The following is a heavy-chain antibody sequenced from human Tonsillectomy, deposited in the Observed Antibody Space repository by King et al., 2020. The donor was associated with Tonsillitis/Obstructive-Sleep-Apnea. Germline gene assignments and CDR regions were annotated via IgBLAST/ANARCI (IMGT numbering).Heavy chain of an antibody. J-gene: IGHJ4*02. CDR1: GFTFDDYD. D-gene: IGHD2-21*01. Sequence: VQLVESGGTVVRPGGSLRLSCAASGFTFDDYDMTWVRLAPGKGLEWVSGINWNGGSTGYADSVKGRFTISRDNAKNSLYLQMNSLRAEDTALYHCARASRPYCGGDCPQDYWGQGTLVTVSS. CDR2: INWNGGST. CDR3: ARASRPYCGGDCPQDY. V-gene: IGHV3-20*01.